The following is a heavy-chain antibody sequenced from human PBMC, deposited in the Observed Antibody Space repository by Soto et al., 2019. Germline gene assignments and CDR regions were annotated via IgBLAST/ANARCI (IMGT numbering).Heavy chain of an antibody. CDR2: IYSSGKT. CDR1: GGSLNNYN. D-gene: IGHD2-2*01. V-gene: IGHV4-4*07. J-gene: IGHJ3*01. CDR3: ARERTYQMFGVDALVF. Sequence: SETLSLTCTVSGGSLNNYNWNWIRQSAGTGLEWIGRIYSSGKTYYNPSLKSRVTLSLDMLNNQISLKVTSVTAADTAMYYCARERTYQMFGVDALVFWGLGTMVTVSS.